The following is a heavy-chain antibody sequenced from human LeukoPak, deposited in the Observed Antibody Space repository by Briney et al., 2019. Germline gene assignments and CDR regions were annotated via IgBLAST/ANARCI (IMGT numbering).Heavy chain of an antibody. V-gene: IGHV1-2*02. CDR3: AREYQLGSSSWYHFDY. CDR2: IYPPTGGT. J-gene: IGHJ4*02. Sequence: ASVKVSCKASGYTFTGYYMHWVRQAPGQGLEFMGWIYPPTGGTVLAEKFQGRVIMTRDTSITTAYMELSGLNFDDTAVYYCAREYQLGSSSWYHFDYWGQGTLVTVSS. CDR1: GYTFTGYY. D-gene: IGHD6-13*01.